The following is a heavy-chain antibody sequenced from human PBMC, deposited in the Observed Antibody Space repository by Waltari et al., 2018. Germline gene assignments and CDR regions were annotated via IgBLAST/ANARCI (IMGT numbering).Heavy chain of an antibody. CDR2: INPNSGGT. V-gene: IGHV1-2*02. J-gene: IGHJ4*02. CDR1: GYTFTGYY. D-gene: IGHD2-2*01. CDR3: ARDLQRWSTAGVFDY. Sequence: QVQLVQSGAEVKKPGASVKVSCKASGYTFTGYYMPWVRQAPGQGLEWMGWINPNSGGTNYAQKFQGRVTMTRDTSISTAYMELSRLRSDDTAVYYCARDLQRWSTAGVFDYWGQGTLVTVSS.